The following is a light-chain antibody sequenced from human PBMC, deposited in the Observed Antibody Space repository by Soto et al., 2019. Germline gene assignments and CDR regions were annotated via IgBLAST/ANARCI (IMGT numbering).Light chain of an antibody. CDR3: AAWDDSLNGPV. CDR1: SSNIGSNT. V-gene: IGLV1-44*01. CDR2: SNN. J-gene: IGLJ2*01. Sequence: HSVLTQPPSASGTPGQRVTISCSGSSSNIGSNTVNWYQQLPGTAPKLLSYSNNQRPSGVPDRFSGSKSGTSASLAISGLQSEDEADYYCAAWDDSLNGPVFGGGTKLTVL.